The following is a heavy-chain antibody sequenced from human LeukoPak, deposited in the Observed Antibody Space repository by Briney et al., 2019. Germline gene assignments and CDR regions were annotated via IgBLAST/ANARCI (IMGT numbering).Heavy chain of an antibody. CDR2: INWNGGST. CDR3: ARERTYYYDSNPDYFDY. Sequence: GGSLRLSCAASGFTFDDYGMSWVRQAPGKGLEWVSGINWNGGSTGYADSVKGRFTISRDNAKNSLYLQMNSLRARYTALYYCARERTYYYDSNPDYFDYWGQGTLVTVSS. V-gene: IGHV3-20*04. D-gene: IGHD3-22*01. J-gene: IGHJ4*02. CDR1: GFTFDDYG.